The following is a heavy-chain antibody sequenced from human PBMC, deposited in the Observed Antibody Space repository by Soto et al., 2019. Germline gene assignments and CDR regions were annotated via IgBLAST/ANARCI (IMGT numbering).Heavy chain of an antibody. D-gene: IGHD2-21*01. V-gene: IGHV4-34*01. J-gene: IGHJ6*02. CDR2: INHSGST. Sequence: SETLSLTCAVYGGSFSGYYWSWIRQPPGKGLEWIGEINHSGSTNYNPSLKSRVTISVDTSKNQFSLKLSSVTAADTAVYYCACGYDYYGMDVWGQGTTVTVSS. CDR1: GGSFSGYY. CDR3: ACGYDYYGMDV.